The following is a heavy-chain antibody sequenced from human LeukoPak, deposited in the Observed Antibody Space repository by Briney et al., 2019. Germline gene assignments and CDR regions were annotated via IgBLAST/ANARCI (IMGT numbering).Heavy chain of an antibody. CDR3: ASDLVTDYYDSSGYYPFDY. J-gene: IGHJ4*02. D-gene: IGHD3-22*01. CDR2: ISYDGSNK. Sequence: GGSLRLSCAASGFTFSSYAMHWVRQAPAKGLEWVAVISYDGSNKYYADSVKGRFTISRDNSKNTLYLQMNSLRAEDTAVYYCASDLVTDYYDSSGYYPFDYWGQGTLVTVSS. CDR1: GFTFSSYA. V-gene: IGHV3-30-3*01.